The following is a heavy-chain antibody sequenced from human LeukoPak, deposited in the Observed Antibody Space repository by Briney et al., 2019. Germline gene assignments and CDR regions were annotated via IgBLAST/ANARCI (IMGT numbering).Heavy chain of an antibody. CDR1: GFIFSNYG. J-gene: IGHJ4*02. D-gene: IGHD4-17*01. CDR2: IRNDGSNK. Sequence: GGSLRLSCAASGFIFSNYGMHWVRQAPGKGLEWVAFIRNDGSNKYHADSVKGRFIISRDNSKNTPYLQMHSLRAEDSAVYYCVQDKPGDLGWGTSDLSDYWGQGTRVTVSS. V-gene: IGHV3-30*02. CDR3: VQDKPGDLGWGTSDLSDY.